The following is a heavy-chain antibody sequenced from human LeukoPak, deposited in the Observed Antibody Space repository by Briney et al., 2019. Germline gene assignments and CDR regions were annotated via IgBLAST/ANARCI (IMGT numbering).Heavy chain of an antibody. J-gene: IGHJ4*02. CDR2: IYYSGST. Sequence: SETLSLTCAVYGGSFSSSSYYWGWIRQPPGKGLEWIGSIYYSGSTYYNPSLKSRVTMSVDTSKNQFSLKLSSVTAADTAVYYCARDTVYYDSSGYLGVFDYWGQGTLVTVSS. D-gene: IGHD3-22*01. CDR1: GGSFSSSSYY. CDR3: ARDTVYYDSSGYLGVFDY. V-gene: IGHV4-39*07.